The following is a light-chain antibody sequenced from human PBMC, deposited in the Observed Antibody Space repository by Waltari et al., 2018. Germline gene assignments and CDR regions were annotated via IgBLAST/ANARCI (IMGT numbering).Light chain of an antibody. V-gene: IGLV3-1*01. J-gene: IGLJ2*01. CDR1: RLTDRD. CDR3: QAWDTYIHVV. CDR2: RDT. Sequence: SYELTQPPSVSVSPGQTARITCSGDRLTDRDVSWYQHKPGHSPVLLIYRDTRRPSGLPERFSGSTSGNTVALTISGTQALDEAVYYCQAWDTYIHVVFGGGTKLTVL.